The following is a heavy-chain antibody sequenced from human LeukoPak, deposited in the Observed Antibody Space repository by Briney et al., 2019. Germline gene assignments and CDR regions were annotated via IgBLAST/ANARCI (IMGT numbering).Heavy chain of an antibody. V-gene: IGHV3-23*01. CDR2: ISGSGGST. Sequence: GSLRLSCAASGFTFSSYAMSWVRQAPGKGLEWGSAISGSGGSTYYADSVTGRFTISRDNSKNTLYLQMNSLRAEDTAVYYCAKDSGWYQGLDYWGQGTLVTVSS. CDR3: AKDSGWYQGLDY. CDR1: GFTFSSYA. J-gene: IGHJ4*02. D-gene: IGHD6-19*01.